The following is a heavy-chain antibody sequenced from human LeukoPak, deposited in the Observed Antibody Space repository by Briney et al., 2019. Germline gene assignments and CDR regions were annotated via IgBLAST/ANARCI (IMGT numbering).Heavy chain of an antibody. J-gene: IGHJ4*02. D-gene: IGHD4-17*01. CDR1: GGSISSYY. CDR3: ARFGDYGDYFDY. Sequence: KPSETLSLTCTVSGGSISSYYWSWIRQPPGKGLEWIGYIYYSGSTNYNPSPKSRVTISVDTSKNQFSLKLSSVTAADTAVYYCARFGDYGDYFDYWGQGTLVTVSS. CDR2: IYYSGST. V-gene: IGHV4-59*01.